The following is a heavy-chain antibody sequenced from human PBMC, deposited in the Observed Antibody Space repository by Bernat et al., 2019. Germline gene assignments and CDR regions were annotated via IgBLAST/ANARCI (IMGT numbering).Heavy chain of an antibody. J-gene: IGHJ6*02. Sequence: QVQLVESGGGVVQPGRSLRLSCAASGFTFSSYAMHWVRQAPGKGLEWVAVISYDGSNKYYADSVKGRFTISRDNAKNTLYLQMNSLRAEDTAVYYCARARMVRGVIAHPYYYDYGMDVWGQGTTVTVSS. D-gene: IGHD3-10*01. CDR3: ARARMVRGVIAHPYYYDYGMDV. CDR1: GFTFSSYA. CDR2: ISYDGSNK. V-gene: IGHV3-30-3*01.